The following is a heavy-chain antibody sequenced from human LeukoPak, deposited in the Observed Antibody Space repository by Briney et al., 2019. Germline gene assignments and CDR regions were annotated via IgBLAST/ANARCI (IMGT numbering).Heavy chain of an antibody. CDR3: ARDHYYGSGSRYYFDY. CDR1: GFTFSSYS. CDR2: ISSSSSTI. D-gene: IGHD3-10*01. Sequence: PGGSPRLSCAASGFTFSSYSMNWVRQAPGKGLEWVSYISSSSSTIYYADSVKGRFTISRDNAKNSLYLQMNSLRDEDTAVYYCARDHYYGSGSRYYFDYWGQGTLVTVSS. J-gene: IGHJ4*02. V-gene: IGHV3-48*02.